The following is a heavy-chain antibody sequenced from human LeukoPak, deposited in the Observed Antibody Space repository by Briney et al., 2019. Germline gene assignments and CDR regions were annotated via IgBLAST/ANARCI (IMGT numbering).Heavy chain of an antibody. V-gene: IGHV4-59*01. CDR1: GGSITGYS. Sequence: ETLSLTCSVSGGSITGYSWSWIRQTPGKGLEWIGYIYYNGDTHYNPSLNSRLSMSVDTPNKQFSLNLRSVTAADTAVYYCVRGPYGSSISNWFDPWGQGLLVTVSS. CDR2: IYYNGDT. D-gene: IGHD3-10*01. CDR3: VRGPYGSSISNWFDP. J-gene: IGHJ5*02.